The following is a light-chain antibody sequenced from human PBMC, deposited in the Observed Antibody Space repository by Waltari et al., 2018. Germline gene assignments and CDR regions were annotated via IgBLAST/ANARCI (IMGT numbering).Light chain of an antibody. Sequence: QSALTQPASVSGSPGQSITISCTRTRSDVGDYNYVSWYQRHPRKAPKLIIFDVSNRPSGVSNRFSGSKSGDTASLTISGLQAEDEADYYCSSYTSSSTYVVFGGGTKLTVL. J-gene: IGLJ2*01. CDR2: DVS. CDR3: SSYTSSSTYVV. V-gene: IGLV2-14*03. CDR1: RSDVGDYNY.